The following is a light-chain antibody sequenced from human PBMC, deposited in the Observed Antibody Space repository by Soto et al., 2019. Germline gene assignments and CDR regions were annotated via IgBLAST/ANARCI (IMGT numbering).Light chain of an antibody. CDR3: QQYDRASWT. CDR2: RAS. Sequence: DIQMTQSPSTLSASVGDRVIITLRASQSISIWLAWYQQKPGNAPNLLLYRASTLKSGIPSRFSGSGSGTEFTLTNSSLQPDDFAPYYCQQYDRASWTFGPGTMVVIK. V-gene: IGKV1-5*03. CDR1: QSISIW. J-gene: IGKJ1*01.